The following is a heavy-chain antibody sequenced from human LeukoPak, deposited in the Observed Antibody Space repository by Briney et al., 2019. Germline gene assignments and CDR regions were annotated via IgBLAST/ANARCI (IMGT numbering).Heavy chain of an antibody. J-gene: IGHJ3*02. CDR3: ARDQGYASGAWSDAFNI. CDR2: TYYRSKWYN. D-gene: IGHD6-19*01. CDR1: GDSVSSNSAA. V-gene: IGHV6-1*01. Sequence: SQTLSLTCAISGDSVSSNSAAWNWIRQSPSRGLEWLGRTYYRSKWYNDYAVSVKSRITINPDTSKNQFSLHLNSVTPEDTAVYYYARDQGYASGAWSDAFNIWGQGTMVTVSS.